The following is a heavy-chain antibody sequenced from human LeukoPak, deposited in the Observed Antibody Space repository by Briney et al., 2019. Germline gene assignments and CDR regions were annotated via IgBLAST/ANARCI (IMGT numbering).Heavy chain of an antibody. CDR3: ARDTVWGSYRYMGDY. D-gene: IGHD3-16*02. CDR1: GYTFTGYY. V-gene: IGHV1-2*02. Sequence: ASVKVSCKASGYTFTGYYMHWVRQAPGQGLEWMGWINPNSGGTNYAQKFQGRVTMTRDTSISTAYMELSRLRSDDTAVYYCARDTVWGSYRYMGDYWGQGTLVTVSS. CDR2: INPNSGGT. J-gene: IGHJ4*02.